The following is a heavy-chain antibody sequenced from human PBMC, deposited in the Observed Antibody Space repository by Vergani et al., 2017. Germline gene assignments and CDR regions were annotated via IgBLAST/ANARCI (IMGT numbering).Heavy chain of an antibody. J-gene: IGHJ6*03. V-gene: IGHV4-34*01. CDR2: IDHTGRP. CDR3: ARVNTETNGHLYYCYYMDV. CDR1: GGSFTSYH. Sequence: QVQLQQWGGGLLKPSETLSLTCVVNGGSFTSYHWTWIRQSPGEGLEWVGDIDHTGRPDYNPSLKSRLTMSVYKSRNQFSLTLNSVTATDTAIYFCARVNTETNGHLYYCYYMDVWGQGTAVTVS. D-gene: IGHD4-11*01.